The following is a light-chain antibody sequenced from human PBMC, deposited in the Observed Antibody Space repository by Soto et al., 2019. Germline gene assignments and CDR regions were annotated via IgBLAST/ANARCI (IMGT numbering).Light chain of an antibody. CDR3: GTWDSSLSAVV. CDR2: DNN. Sequence: QSVLTQPPSVSAAPGQRVTISCSGRSSNIENNYVSWYQQLPGTAPKLLIYDNNKRPSGIPDRFSGSKSGTSATLGITGLQTGDEADFYCGTWDSSLSAVVFGGGTKVTVL. CDR1: SSNIENNY. J-gene: IGLJ2*01. V-gene: IGLV1-51*01.